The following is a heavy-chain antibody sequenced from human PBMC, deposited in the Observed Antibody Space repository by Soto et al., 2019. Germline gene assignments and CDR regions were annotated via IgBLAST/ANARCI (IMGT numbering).Heavy chain of an antibody. Sequence: ASVKVSCKASGYTFTSYAMHWVRQAPGQRLEWMGWINAGNGNTKYSQKFQGRVTITRDTSASTAYMELSSLRSEDTAVHYCARIYSSGWTRPPYDYWGQGTLVTVSS. CDR1: GYTFTSYA. J-gene: IGHJ4*02. CDR3: ARIYSSGWTRPPYDY. D-gene: IGHD6-19*01. CDR2: INAGNGNT. V-gene: IGHV1-3*01.